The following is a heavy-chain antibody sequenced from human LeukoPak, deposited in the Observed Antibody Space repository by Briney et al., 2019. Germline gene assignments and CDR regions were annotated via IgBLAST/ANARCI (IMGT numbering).Heavy chain of an antibody. CDR3: ARTFRESYYDFWSGYSTHDY. D-gene: IGHD3-3*01. V-gene: IGHV4-34*01. Sequence: SETLPLTCAVYGGSFSGYYWSWIRQPPGKGLEWIGEINHSGSTNYNPSLKSRVTISVDTSKNQFSLKLSSVTAADTAVYYCARTFRESYYDFWSGYSTHDYWGQGTLVTVSS. CDR1: GGSFSGYY. CDR2: INHSGST. J-gene: IGHJ4*02.